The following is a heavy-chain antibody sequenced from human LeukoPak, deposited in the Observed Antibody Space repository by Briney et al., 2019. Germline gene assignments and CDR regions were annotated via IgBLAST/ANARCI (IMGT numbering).Heavy chain of an antibody. J-gene: IGHJ4*02. CDR1: GFNFRDAA. CDR3: AKDPGTRGDF. CDR2: ISASGVNT. Sequence: GGSLRPSCVVSGFNFRDAAMTWVRQAPGEGLEWVSLISASGVNTYYADSVKGRFTISRDNSKNTLYLQMNSLRAEDTAVYYCAKDPGTRGDFWGQGTLVTVSS. D-gene: IGHD2-2*01. V-gene: IGHV3-23*01.